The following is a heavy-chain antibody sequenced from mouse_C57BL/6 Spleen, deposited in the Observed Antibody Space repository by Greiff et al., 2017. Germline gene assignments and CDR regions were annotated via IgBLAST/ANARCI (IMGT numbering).Heavy chain of an antibody. CDR2: ISYDGSN. V-gene: IGHV3-6*01. Sequence: EVKLMESGPGLVKPSQSLSLTCSVTGYSITSGYYWNWIRQFPGNKLEWMGYISYDGSNNYNPSLKNRISITRDTSKNQFFLKLNSVTTEDTATYYGARENLDYYYDYWGQGTTLTVSS. CDR3: ARENLDYYYDY. CDR1: GYSITSGYY. J-gene: IGHJ2*01.